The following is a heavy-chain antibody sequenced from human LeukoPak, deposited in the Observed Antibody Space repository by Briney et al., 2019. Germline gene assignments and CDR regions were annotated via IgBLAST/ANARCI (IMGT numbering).Heavy chain of an antibody. CDR2: MNPNSGNT. CDR1: GYTFTSYD. Sequence: GASVKVSCKASGYTFTSYDINWVRQATGQGLEWMGWMNPNSGNTGYAQKFQGRVTITRNTSISTAYMELSSLRSEDTAVYYCARGPIGSGSYYNGGRGWFDPWGQGTLVTVSS. CDR3: ARGPIGSGSYYNGGRGWFDP. V-gene: IGHV1-8*03. J-gene: IGHJ5*02. D-gene: IGHD3-10*01.